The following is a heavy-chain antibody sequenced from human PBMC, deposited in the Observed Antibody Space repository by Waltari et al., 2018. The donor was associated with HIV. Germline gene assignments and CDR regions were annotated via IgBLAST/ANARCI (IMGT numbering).Heavy chain of an antibody. CDR2: ISTSSSTI. D-gene: IGHD5-18*01. CDR1: GFSFSTYS. J-gene: IGHJ3*02. Sequence: EVQLVESGGGLVQPGGSLRLSCAASGFSFSTYSMSWVRQAPGKGLGWGSYISTSSSTIYYADSVKGRFTISRDNAKNSLYLQMNSLRAEDTAVYYCARDRNSRGAFEIWGQGTMVTVSS. V-gene: IGHV3-48*01. CDR3: ARDRNSRGAFEI.